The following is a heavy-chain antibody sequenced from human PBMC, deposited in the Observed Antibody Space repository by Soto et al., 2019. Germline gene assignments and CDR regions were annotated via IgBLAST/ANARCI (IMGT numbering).Heavy chain of an antibody. CDR3: ASTTTGLAAAAPRFDY. J-gene: IGHJ4*02. V-gene: IGHV3-30-3*01. CDR1: GFTFSSYA. D-gene: IGHD6-13*01. Sequence: QVQLVESGGGVVQPGRSLRLSCAASGFTFSSYAMHWGRQSPGKGLVWVAVISYDGTNKYYADSVKGRFTISRDNSKNTLYRKMNSLRTEDTAVYYCASTTTGLAAAAPRFDYWGQGTLVTVSS. CDR2: ISYDGTNK.